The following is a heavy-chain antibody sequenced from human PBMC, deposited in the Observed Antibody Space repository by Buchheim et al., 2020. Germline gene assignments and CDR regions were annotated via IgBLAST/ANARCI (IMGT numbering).Heavy chain of an antibody. Sequence: EVQLLESGGGLVQPGGSLRLSCAASGFTFSSYAMSWVRQAPGKGLEWVSAISGSGGSTYYADSVKGRFTISRDNSKNTLYLQMNSLRAEDTAVYYCAKTLYSSSWYMGYYYGMDVWGQGTT. CDR3: AKTLYSSSWYMGYYYGMDV. V-gene: IGHV3-23*01. D-gene: IGHD6-13*01. CDR1: GFTFSSYA. J-gene: IGHJ6*02. CDR2: ISGSGGST.